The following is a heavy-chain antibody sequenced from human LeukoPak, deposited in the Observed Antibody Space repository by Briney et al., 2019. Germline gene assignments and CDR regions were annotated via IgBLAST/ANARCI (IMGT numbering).Heavy chain of an antibody. V-gene: IGHV1-18*01. J-gene: IGHJ5*01. Sequence: ASVKVSCKASGYTFTSYGISWVRQAPGQGLEWMGWISAYNGNTNYAQKLQGRVTMTTDTSTSTAYMELRSLRSDDTAVYYCARDPLYDSSVYVPDSGGRGPRIPVSS. CDR3: ARDPLYDSSVYVPDS. CDR1: GYTFTSYG. D-gene: IGHD3-22*01. CDR2: ISAYNGNT.